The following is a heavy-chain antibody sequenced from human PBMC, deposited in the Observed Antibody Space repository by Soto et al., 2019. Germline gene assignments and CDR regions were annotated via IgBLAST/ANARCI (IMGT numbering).Heavy chain of an antibody. CDR3: AKGNGDYAY. V-gene: IGHV3-30*18. D-gene: IGHD4-17*01. Sequence: QVPLVESGGGVVQPGRSLRLSCAASGFTFSSYGMHWVRQAPGKGLEWVAVISYDGSNKYYADSVKGRFTISRDNSKNTLYLQMNSLRAEDTAVYYCAKGNGDYAYWGQGTLVTVSS. CDR1: GFTFSSYG. J-gene: IGHJ4*02. CDR2: ISYDGSNK.